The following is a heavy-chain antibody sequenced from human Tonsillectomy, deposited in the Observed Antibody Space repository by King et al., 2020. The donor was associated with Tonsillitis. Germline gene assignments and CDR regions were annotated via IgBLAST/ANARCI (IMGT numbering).Heavy chain of an antibody. D-gene: IGHD3-22*01. CDR1: DYTFTNYG. V-gene: IGHV1-18*04. CDR3: ARDADPSTYYYVNSGYSHFAFDI. CDR2: ISAHSGDT. J-gene: IGHJ3*02. Sequence: VQLVESGAEVKKPGASVKVSCKAYDYTFTNYGISWVRQAPGQGLEWMGWISAHSGDTNYAQKLQGRVTMTTETYTSTAYMELRSLRSDATDLYYCARDADPSTYYYVNSGYSHFAFDIWGKATMVTVSS.